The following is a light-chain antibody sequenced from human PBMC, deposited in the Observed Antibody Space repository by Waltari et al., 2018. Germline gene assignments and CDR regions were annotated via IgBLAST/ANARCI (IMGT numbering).Light chain of an antibody. CDR3: QHYNTYSVT. Sequence: DIQMTQSPSILSASVGDRVTISCRASQSISDWLAWHQQKPGKAPKLLIYKASTLESGVPSRFRGSGSGREFTLAISSLQPDDFATYYCQHYNTYSVTFGGGTKVE. J-gene: IGKJ4*01. V-gene: IGKV1-5*03. CDR2: KAS. CDR1: QSISDW.